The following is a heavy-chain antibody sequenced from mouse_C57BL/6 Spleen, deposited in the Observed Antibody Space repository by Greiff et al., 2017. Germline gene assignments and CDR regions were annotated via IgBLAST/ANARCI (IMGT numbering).Heavy chain of an antibody. V-gene: IGHV1-9*01. CDR3: ARYGSSYYYYAMDY. D-gene: IGHD1-1*01. CDR2: ILPGSGST. J-gene: IGHJ4*01. CDR1: GYTFTGYW. Sequence: QVQLQQSGAELMKPGASVKLSCKATGYTFTGYWIEWVKQRPGHGLEWIGEILPGSGSTNYNQKFKGKSTLTVDKSSSTAYMQLSSLTSEDSAVYYCARYGSSYYYYAMDYWGQGTSVTVSS.